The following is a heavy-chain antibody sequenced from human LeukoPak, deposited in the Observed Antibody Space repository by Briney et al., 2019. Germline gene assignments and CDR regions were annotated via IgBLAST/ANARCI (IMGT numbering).Heavy chain of an antibody. CDR2: IKEDGSVM. CDR1: GFPFTNYW. J-gene: IGHJ4*02. D-gene: IGHD6-19*01. CDR3: ARDFWGSYSTGSYLDY. Sequence: PGGSLRLSCAVSGFPFTNYWMSWVRQAPGKGLEWVAHIKEDGSVMYYVDSLKGRFTISRDSAQNSLYLQMNSLRVEDTAVYFCARDFWGSYSTGSYLDYWGQGALVTVSS. V-gene: IGHV3-7*01.